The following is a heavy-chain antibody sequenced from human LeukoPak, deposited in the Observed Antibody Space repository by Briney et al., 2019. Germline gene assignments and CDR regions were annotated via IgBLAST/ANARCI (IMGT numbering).Heavy chain of an antibody. CDR3: ARKGSRTVVTAMVWFDP. CDR2: IYYSGST. Sequence: SETLSLTCTVSGGSISSSSYYWGWIRQPPGKGLEWIGSIYYSGSTYYNPSLKSRVTISVDTSKNQFSLKLSSVTAADTAVYYCARKGSRTVVTAMVWFDPWGQGTLVTVSS. D-gene: IGHD2-21*02. CDR1: GGSISSSSYY. V-gene: IGHV4-39*01. J-gene: IGHJ5*02.